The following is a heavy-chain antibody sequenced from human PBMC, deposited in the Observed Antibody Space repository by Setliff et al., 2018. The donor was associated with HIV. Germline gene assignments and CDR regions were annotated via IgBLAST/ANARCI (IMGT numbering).Heavy chain of an antibody. V-gene: IGHV4-39*01. Sequence: LSLTCTVSGDSASNSRYYWAWIRQPPGKGLEYIGSIHYDEKTYYNPSLKSRVTISIDTSKNQFPLSLTSVTDADTAVYYCARILVAAAGTGFDPWGQGTLVTVSS. D-gene: IGHD6-13*01. CDR1: GDSASNSRYY. CDR3: ARILVAAAGTGFDP. J-gene: IGHJ5*02. CDR2: IHYDEKT.